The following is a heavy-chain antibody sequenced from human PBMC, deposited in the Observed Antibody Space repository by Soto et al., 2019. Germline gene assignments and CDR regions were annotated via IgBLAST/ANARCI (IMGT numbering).Heavy chain of an antibody. Sequence: GGSLRLSCAASGFTFSSYAMSWVRQAPGKGLEWVSYISSSSSTIYYADSVKGRFTISRDNAKNSLYLQMNSLRAEDTAVYYCERFLKVVQAAINMDVWCKGITVSVS. CDR2: ISSSSSTI. D-gene: IGHD2-2*02. CDR1: GFTFSSYA. J-gene: IGHJ6*03. CDR3: ERFLKVVQAAINMDV. V-gene: IGHV3-48*01.